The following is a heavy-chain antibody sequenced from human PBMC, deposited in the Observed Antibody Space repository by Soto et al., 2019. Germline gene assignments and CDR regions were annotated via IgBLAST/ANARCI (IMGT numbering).Heavy chain of an antibody. CDR3: AKDLGSGSYLFDAFDI. V-gene: IGHV3-30*18. D-gene: IGHD1-26*01. CDR2: ISYDGSNK. CDR1: GFTFSNYG. Sequence: QGQLVESGGGVVQPGRSLRLSCAASGFTFSNYGMHWVRQAPGKGLEWVAVISYDGSNKYYADSVKGRFTISRDNSKNTLYLQRNSLRAEDTAVYYCAKDLGSGSYLFDAFDIWGQGTMVTVSS. J-gene: IGHJ3*02.